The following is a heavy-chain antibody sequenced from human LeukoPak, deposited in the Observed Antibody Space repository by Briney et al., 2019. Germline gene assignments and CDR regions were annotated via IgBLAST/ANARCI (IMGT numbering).Heavy chain of an antibody. J-gene: IGHJ4*02. CDR2: MNPNSGNT. Sequence: ASVKVSCKASGYTFTSYDINWVRQATGQRLEWMGWMNPNSGNTGYAQKFQGRVTMTTDTSTSTAYMELRSLRSDDTAVYYCARVPKGATPRSDYWGQGTLVTVSS. CDR1: GYTFTSYD. CDR3: ARVPKGATPRSDY. D-gene: IGHD1-26*01. V-gene: IGHV1-8*01.